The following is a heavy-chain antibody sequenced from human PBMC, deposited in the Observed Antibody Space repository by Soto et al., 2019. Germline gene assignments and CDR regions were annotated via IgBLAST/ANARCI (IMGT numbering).Heavy chain of an antibody. J-gene: IGHJ3*02. Sequence: VQLVESGGGVVQPGRSLRLSCAASGFTFSDYAMHWVRQAPGRGLEWVAAISFDGNTQFYADSVKGRFTISRDDSKNTLYLQMNSLRAADTALFFCAKVGVVTSINDGFDTWGQGTMVTVSS. CDR1: GFTFSDYA. V-gene: IGHV3-30*04. CDR3: AKVGVVTSINDGFDT. D-gene: IGHD2-21*02. CDR2: ISFDGNTQ.